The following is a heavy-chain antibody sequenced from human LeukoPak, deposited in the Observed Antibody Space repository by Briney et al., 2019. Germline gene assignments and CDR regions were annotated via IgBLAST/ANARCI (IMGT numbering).Heavy chain of an antibody. CDR1: GFTFSDYY. V-gene: IGHV3-11*04. D-gene: IGHD2-15*01. Sequence: GGSLRLSCAASGFTFSDYYMSWLRQAPGKGLEWVSYISSSGSTIYYADSVKGRFTISRDNAKNSLYLQMNSLRAEDTAVYYCARRYCSGGSCYWYAFDIWGQGTMVTVSS. CDR3: ARRYCSGGSCYWYAFDI. J-gene: IGHJ3*02. CDR2: ISSSGSTI.